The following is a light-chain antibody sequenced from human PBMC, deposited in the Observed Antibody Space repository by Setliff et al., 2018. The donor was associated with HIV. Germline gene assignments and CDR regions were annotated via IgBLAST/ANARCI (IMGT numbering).Light chain of an antibody. CDR1: ISDVGTYNY. Sequence: QSALTQPPSASGSPGHSVTISCTGNISDVGTYNYVSWYQQPPGKAPKLMTYEVSKRPTGVPDRFSGSKSGNTASLTVSGRQPEDEADYYCSSYTGSTVIFGGGTKVTVL. J-gene: IGLJ2*01. V-gene: IGLV2-8*01. CDR3: SSYTGSTVI. CDR2: EVS.